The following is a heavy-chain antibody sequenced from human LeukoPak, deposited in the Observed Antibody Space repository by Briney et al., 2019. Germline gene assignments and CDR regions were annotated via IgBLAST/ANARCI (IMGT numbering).Heavy chain of an antibody. CDR2: INHSGST. CDR1: GGSFSGYY. V-gene: IGHV4-34*01. CDR3: ARGPGYCSSTSCYRGMFVY. Sequence: SETLSLTCAVYGGSFSGYYWSWIRQPPGKGLEWIGEINHSGSTNYNPSLKSRVTISVDTSKNQFSLKLSTVTAADTAVYYCARGPGYCSSTSCYRGMFVYWGQGTLVTVSS. D-gene: IGHD2-2*02. J-gene: IGHJ4*02.